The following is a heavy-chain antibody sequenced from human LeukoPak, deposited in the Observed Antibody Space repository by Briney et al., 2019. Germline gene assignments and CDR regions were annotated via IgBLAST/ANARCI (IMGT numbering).Heavy chain of an antibody. Sequence: GGSLRLSCAASGFTVSSNYMSWVRQAPGKGLEWVSVIYSGGSTYYADSVKGRFTISRDNSKNTLYLQMNSLRAEDTAVYYCASTLFRERNFDYWGQGTLVTVSS. V-gene: IGHV3-53*01. J-gene: IGHJ4*02. CDR1: GFTVSSNY. D-gene: IGHD3-10*01. CDR2: IYSGGST. CDR3: ASTLFRERNFDY.